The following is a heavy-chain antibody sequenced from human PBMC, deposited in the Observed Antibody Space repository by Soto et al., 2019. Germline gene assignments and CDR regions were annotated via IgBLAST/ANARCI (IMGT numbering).Heavy chain of an antibody. J-gene: IGHJ4*02. V-gene: IGHV1-18*01. Sequence: QVQLVQSGAEVKEPGASVKVSCKASGYSFTSYGFSWVRQAPGQGPEWMGWISSHNNNTKYAQKLQGRVTMTTDTSTSTAYLELRSLRSDDTAVYYCARHIVFEDSSGNLPGYWGQGTLVTVSS. CDR1: GYSFTSYG. CDR3: ARHIVFEDSSGNLPGY. D-gene: IGHD3-22*01. CDR2: ISSHNNNT.